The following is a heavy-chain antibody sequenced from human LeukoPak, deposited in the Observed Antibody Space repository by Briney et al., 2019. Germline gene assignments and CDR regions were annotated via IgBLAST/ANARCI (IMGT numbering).Heavy chain of an antibody. CDR3: ATVSGLTGDILTGYDY. CDR1: GYTFTSYY. J-gene: IGHJ4*02. V-gene: IGHV1-46*01. D-gene: IGHD3-9*01. CDR2: INPSGGST. Sequence: ASVKVSCRASGYTFTSYYMHWVRQAPGQGLEWMGIINPSGGSTSYAQKFQGRVTMTEDTSTDTAYMELSSLRSEDTAVYYCATVSGLTGDILTGYDYWGQGTLVAVSS.